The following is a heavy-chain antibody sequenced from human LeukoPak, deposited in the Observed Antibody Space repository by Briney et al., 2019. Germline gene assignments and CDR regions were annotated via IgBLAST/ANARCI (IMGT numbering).Heavy chain of an antibody. V-gene: IGHV3-33*08. CDR3: ASSAGALIDC. Sequence: GGSLRLSCAASGFTFSSYTMYWVRQAPGKGLEWVAVIWFDGSNKFYADSVKGRFTISRDNSKNTLYLQMNSLRAEDTAVYYCASSAGALIDCWGQGTLVIVSS. CDR2: IWFDGSNK. J-gene: IGHJ4*02. D-gene: IGHD6-19*01. CDR1: GFTFSSYT.